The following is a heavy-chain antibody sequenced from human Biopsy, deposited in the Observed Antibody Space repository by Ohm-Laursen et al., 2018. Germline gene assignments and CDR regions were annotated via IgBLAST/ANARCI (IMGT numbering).Heavy chain of an antibody. V-gene: IGHV3-9*01. J-gene: IGHJ3*01. CDR1: GFRFDDYA. Sequence: SLRLSCAASGFRFDDYAMHWARQVPGKSLEWVSGISWNGGTIGYADSVKGRFTISRDDAKNSLHLQMDSLRPEDTALYYCAKACCSGSYYDGFDVWGQGTVVTVSS. CDR3: AKACCSGSYYDGFDV. CDR2: ISWNGGTI. D-gene: IGHD1-26*01.